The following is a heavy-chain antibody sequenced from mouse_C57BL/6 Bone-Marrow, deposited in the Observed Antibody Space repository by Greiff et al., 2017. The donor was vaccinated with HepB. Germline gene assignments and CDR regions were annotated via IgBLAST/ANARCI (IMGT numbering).Heavy chain of an antibody. Sequence: QVQLQQPGAELVKPGASVKMSCKASGYTFTSYWITWVKQRPGQGLEWIGDIYPGSGSTNYNEKFKSKATLTVDTSSSTAYMQLSSLTSEDSAVYYCARSVLWLRDYAMDYWGQGTSVTVSS. V-gene: IGHV1-55*01. D-gene: IGHD2-2*01. J-gene: IGHJ4*01. CDR3: ARSVLWLRDYAMDY. CDR1: GYTFTSYW. CDR2: IYPGSGST.